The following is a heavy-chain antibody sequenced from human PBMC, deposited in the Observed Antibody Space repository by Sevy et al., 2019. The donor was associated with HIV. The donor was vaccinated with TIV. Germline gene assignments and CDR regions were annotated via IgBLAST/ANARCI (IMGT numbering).Heavy chain of an antibody. V-gene: IGHV3-7*01. CDR2: INQDGSVN. CDR3: VRAIATAHSF. D-gene: IGHD1-1*01. Sequence: GGSLRLSCVASGFSLDTYWMLWVRQAPGKGLEWVANINQDGSVNCYSDSVKGRFTISRDNARNLVSLQMNILRVEDTALYYCVRAIATAHSFWGQGTLVTVSS. CDR1: GFSLDTYW. J-gene: IGHJ4*02.